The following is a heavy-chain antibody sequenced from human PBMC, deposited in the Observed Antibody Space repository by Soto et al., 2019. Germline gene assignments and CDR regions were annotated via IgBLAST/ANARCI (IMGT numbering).Heavy chain of an antibody. CDR2: IYHSGSA. Sequence: QLQLQESGSGLVKPSQTLSLTCAVSGGSINSSDYSWTWIRQPPGKGLEWIGYIYHSGSAYYNPSLKSRVTMSVDRSKNQFSLNLSSVTAADTAVYFCARSALYLDNSGWLPAYWRQAHLVTVSS. D-gene: IGHD6-19*01. CDR1: GGSINSSDYS. CDR3: ARSALYLDNSGWLPAY. J-gene: IGHJ4*02. V-gene: IGHV4-30-2*01.